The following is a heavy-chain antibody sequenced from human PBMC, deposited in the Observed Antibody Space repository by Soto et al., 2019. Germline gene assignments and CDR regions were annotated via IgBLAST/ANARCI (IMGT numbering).Heavy chain of an antibody. V-gene: IGHV1-58*01. Sequence: QMQLVQSGPEVKKPGTSVKVSCKASGFTFTSSAVQWVRQARGQRLEWIGWIVVGSGNTNYAQKFQERVTITMDMSTSTAYMELSSLRAEDTAVYYCAAEAYYYDSSGYRNAFDIWGQGTMVTVSS. CDR1: GFTFTSSA. CDR2: IVVGSGNT. J-gene: IGHJ3*02. CDR3: AAEAYYYDSSGYRNAFDI. D-gene: IGHD3-22*01.